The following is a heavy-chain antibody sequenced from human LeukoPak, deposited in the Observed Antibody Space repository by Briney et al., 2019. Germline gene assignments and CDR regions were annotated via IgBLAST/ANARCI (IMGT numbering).Heavy chain of an antibody. V-gene: IGHV4-61*02. CDR2: IYTSGST. CDR1: GGSISGGSYY. D-gene: IGHD2-21*02. J-gene: IGHJ5*02. CDR3: ARLYCGGDCALDWFDP. Sequence: PSETLSLTCTVSGGSISGGSYYWSWIRQPAGKGLEWIGRIYTSGSTNYNPSLKSRVTISVDTSKNQFSLKLSSVTAADTAVYYCARLYCGGDCALDWFDPWGQGTLVTVSS.